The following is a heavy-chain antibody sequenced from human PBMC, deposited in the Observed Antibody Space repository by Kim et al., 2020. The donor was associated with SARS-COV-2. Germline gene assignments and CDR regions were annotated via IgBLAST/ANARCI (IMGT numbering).Heavy chain of an antibody. J-gene: IGHJ6*02. V-gene: IGHV1-69*13. CDR2: IIPIFGTA. CDR3: ARDQSDEDYYYYYGMDV. Sequence: SVKVSCKASGGTFSSYAISWVRQAPGQGLEWMGGIIPIFGTANYAQKFQGRVTITADESTSTAYMELSSLRSEDTAVYYCARDQSDEDYYYYYGMDVWGQGTTVTVSS. CDR1: GGTFSSYA.